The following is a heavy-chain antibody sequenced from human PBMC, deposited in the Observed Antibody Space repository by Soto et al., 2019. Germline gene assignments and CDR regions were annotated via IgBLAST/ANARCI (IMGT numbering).Heavy chain of an antibody. V-gene: IGHV4-4*02. CDR1: GGSISSSYW. CDR2: IYHSGST. J-gene: IGHJ3*02. D-gene: IGHD3-22*01. CDR3: TRRRITMIVVVYDAFAI. Sequence: PSETLSLTCAVSGGSISSSYWWSWVRQPPGKGLEWIGEIYHSGSTNYNPSLKSRVTISVDKSKNQFSLKLSSVTAADTAVYYCTRRRITMIVVVYDAFAIWGQGTTVTVS.